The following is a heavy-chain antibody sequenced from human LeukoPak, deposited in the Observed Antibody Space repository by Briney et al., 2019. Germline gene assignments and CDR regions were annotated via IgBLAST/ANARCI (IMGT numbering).Heavy chain of an antibody. J-gene: IGHJ4*02. CDR1: GFTFSSYA. Sequence: GGSLRLSCAASGFTFSSYAMSWVRQAPGKGLEWVSTIGRSDGSTFYADSVKGRFTISRDNSKNTLYLQMNSLRAEDTAVYYCAKDLSSSLDYWGQGTLVTVSS. D-gene: IGHD6-6*01. CDR3: AKDLSSSLDY. V-gene: IGHV3-23*01. CDR2: IGRSDGST.